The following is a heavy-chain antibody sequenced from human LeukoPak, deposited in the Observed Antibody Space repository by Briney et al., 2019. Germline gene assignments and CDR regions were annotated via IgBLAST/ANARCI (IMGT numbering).Heavy chain of an antibody. CDR1: GGSFSGYY. V-gene: IGHV4-34*01. Sequence: PSETLSLTCAVYGGSFSGYYWSWIRQPPGKGLEWIGEINHSGSTNYNPFLKSRVTISVDTSKNQFSLKLSSVTAADTAVYYCARSSWDYDILTTEAFDIWGQGTMVTVSS. CDR2: INHSGST. J-gene: IGHJ3*02. D-gene: IGHD3-9*01. CDR3: ARSSWDYDILTTEAFDI.